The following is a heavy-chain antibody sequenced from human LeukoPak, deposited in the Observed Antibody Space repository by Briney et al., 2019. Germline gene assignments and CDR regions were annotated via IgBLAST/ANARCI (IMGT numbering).Heavy chain of an antibody. D-gene: IGHD5/OR15-5a*01. CDR2: IWYDGSNQ. V-gene: IGHV3-33*01. Sequence: GRSLRLSCAASGFTFSTYGMHWVRQAPGKGLEWVAVIWYDGSNQYYADSVKGRFTISRDNSKNTLFLQMSSLRAEDTAVYYCARANVYTILYYFAYWGRGGLVTVSS. CDR3: ARANVYTILYYFAY. CDR1: GFTFSTYG. J-gene: IGHJ4*02.